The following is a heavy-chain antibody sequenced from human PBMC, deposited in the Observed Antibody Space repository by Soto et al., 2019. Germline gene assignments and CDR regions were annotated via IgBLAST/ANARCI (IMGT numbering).Heavy chain of an antibody. J-gene: IGHJ4*02. CDR1: GFTFGGNW. D-gene: IGHD3-22*01. CDR3: ARDYDRTPGIY. Sequence: EVQLVESGGGLFKPGGPRSPSVAASGFTFGGNWWSGVRQAPGKGLGWVAKIKHDESERYYVDSVEGRFTISKDNAKNSLYLQMNSLRAEDTAVYYCARDYDRTPGIYWGQGTLVTVSS. CDR2: IKHDESER. V-gene: IGHV3-7*04.